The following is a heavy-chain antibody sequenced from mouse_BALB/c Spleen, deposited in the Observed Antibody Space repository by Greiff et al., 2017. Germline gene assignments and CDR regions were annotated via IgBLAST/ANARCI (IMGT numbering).Heavy chain of an antibody. J-gene: IGHJ3*01. V-gene: IGHV4-1*02. CDR3: ARPPYGNYQAWFAY. D-gene: IGHD2-10*02. Sequence: EVMLVESGGGLVQPGGSLKLSCAASGFDFSRYWMSWVRQAPGKGLEGIGEINPDSSTINYTPSLKDKFIISRDNAKNTLYLQMSKVRSEDTALYYCARPPYGNYQAWFAYWGQGTLVTVSA. CDR2: INPDSSTI. CDR1: GFDFSRYW.